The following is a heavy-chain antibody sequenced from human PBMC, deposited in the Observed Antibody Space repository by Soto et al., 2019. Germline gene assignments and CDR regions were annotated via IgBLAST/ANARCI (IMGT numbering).Heavy chain of an antibody. CDR2: IYYSGST. Sequence: QLQLQESGPGLVKPSETLSLTCTVSGGSISSSSYYWGWIRQPPGKGLEWIGRIYYSGSTYYNPSRRRRFTFSVNTSKTLFSLKLSSATAADTAVYYCAIHAVHRSGFTDYWGQGTLVTVSS. CDR1: GGSISSSSYY. V-gene: IGHV4-39*01. D-gene: IGHD6-19*01. J-gene: IGHJ4*02. CDR3: AIHAVHRSGFTDY.